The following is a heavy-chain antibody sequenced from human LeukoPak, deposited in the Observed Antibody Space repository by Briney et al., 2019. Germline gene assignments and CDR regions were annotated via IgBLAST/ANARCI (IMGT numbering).Heavy chain of an antibody. CDR2: ISGSGGST. CDR1: GFTFSSYA. V-gene: IGHV3-23*01. D-gene: IGHD2-8*01. Sequence: QPGGSLRLSCAASGFTFSSYAMSWVRQAPGKGLEWVSAISGSGGSTYYADSVKGRFTISRDNSKNTLYLQMNSLRAEDTAVYYCAKKGYANPRFSLNWFDPWGQGTLVTVSS. CDR3: AKKGYANPRFSLNWFDP. J-gene: IGHJ5*02.